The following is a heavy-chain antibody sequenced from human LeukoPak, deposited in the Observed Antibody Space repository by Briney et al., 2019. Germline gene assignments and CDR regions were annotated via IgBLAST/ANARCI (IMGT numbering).Heavy chain of an antibody. CDR2: INHSGST. V-gene: IGHV4-34*01. J-gene: IGHJ4*02. CDR1: GGSFSGYY. Sequence: SETLSLTCAVYGGSFSGYYWSWIRQPPGKGLEWIGEINHSGSTNYNPSLKSRVTISVDTSKNQFSLKLSSVTAADTAVYYCARGVEGSGGANYFDYWGQGTLVTVSS. CDR3: ARGVEGSGGANYFDY. D-gene: IGHD3-16*01.